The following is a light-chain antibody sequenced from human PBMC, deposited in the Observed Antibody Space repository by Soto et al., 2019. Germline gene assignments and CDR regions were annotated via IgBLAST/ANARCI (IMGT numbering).Light chain of an antibody. CDR1: QGIGNY. J-gene: IGKJ1*01. CDR2: AAS. CDR3: QKYNSAPWT. V-gene: IGKV1-27*01. Sequence: DIPMTQSPSSLSASVGDSVTITCRASQGIGNYLAWYQQKPGKVPRLLIYAASTLQSGVPSRFSGSGSGTDFTLSISSLQPEDVATYYCQKYNSAPWTFGQGTKVEIK.